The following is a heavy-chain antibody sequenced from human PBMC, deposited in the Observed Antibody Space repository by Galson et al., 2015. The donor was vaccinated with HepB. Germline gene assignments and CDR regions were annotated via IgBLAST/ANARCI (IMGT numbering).Heavy chain of an antibody. D-gene: IGHD2-15*01. J-gene: IGHJ4*02. CDR2: ISAYNGNT. V-gene: IGHV1-18*01. CDR3: ARDEIVVAVGATPGALHY. CDR1: GYTFSRHG. Sequence: SVKVSCKASGYTFSRHGITWVRQAPGQGLEWMGWISAYNGNTKYAQGVQGRVTLTTDTATSTAYMELRSLRSDDTAVYYCARDEIVVAVGATPGALHYWGQGTLVTVSS.